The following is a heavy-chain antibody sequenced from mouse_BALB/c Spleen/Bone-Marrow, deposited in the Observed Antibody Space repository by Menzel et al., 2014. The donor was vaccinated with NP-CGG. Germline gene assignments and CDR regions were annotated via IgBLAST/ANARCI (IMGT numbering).Heavy chain of an antibody. J-gene: IGHJ2*01. CDR2: IWAGGST. V-gene: IGHV2-9*02. Sequence: VHLVESGPGLVAPSQSLSISCTVSGFSLTSYSVYWVRQPPGKGLEWLGVIWAGGSTNYNSALISRLSISKDNSKSQVFLEMNSLQTDDTAMYYCARAFDYWGQGTTLTVSS. CDR3: ARAFDY. CDR1: GFSLTSYS.